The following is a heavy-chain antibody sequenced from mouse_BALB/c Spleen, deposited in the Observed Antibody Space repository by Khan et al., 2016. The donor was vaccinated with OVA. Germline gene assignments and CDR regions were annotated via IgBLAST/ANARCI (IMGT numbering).Heavy chain of an antibody. J-gene: IGHJ3*01. CDR3: GRTNYFGSSFAY. CDR2: ISPGSGDT. D-gene: IGHD1-2*01. V-gene: IGHV1-77*01. Sequence: QVQQSGTELAWPGASVNLSCKASGYTFTDFYINWVKQRSGQGLEWIGEISPGSGDTYYNEKLKGKATLTADKSSSPAYMRLSSLPSGASAVYFCGRTNYFGSSFAYWGPGTLVTASA. CDR1: GYTFTDFY.